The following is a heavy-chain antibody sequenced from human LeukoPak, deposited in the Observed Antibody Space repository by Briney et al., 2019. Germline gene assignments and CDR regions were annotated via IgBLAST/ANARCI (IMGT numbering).Heavy chain of an antibody. CDR3: ARDAAIYDTSAYYYLW. CDR1: GYTFTSYG. D-gene: IGHD3-22*01. Sequence: GASVKVSCKASGYTFTSYGISWVRQAPGQGLEWMGWISAYNGNTNYAQKLQGRVTMTTDTSTSTAYMELSSLRSEDTAVYYCARDAAIYDTSAYYYLWWGQGTLVTVSS. V-gene: IGHV1-18*01. J-gene: IGHJ4*02. CDR2: ISAYNGNT.